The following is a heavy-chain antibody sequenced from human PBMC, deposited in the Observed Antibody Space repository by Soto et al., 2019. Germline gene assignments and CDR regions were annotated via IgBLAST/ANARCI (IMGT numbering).Heavy chain of an antibody. D-gene: IGHD3-10*01. J-gene: IGHJ4*02. Sequence: QVQLQQWGAGLLKPSETLSLTCAVYGGSFSGYYWSWIRQPPGKGLEWIGEINHSGSTNYNPSLKSRDTISVDTSKNQISLKLSSVTAADTAVYYCARKVYYYGSGPYFDYWGQGTLVTVSS. CDR2: INHSGST. V-gene: IGHV4-34*01. CDR1: GGSFSGYY. CDR3: ARKVYYYGSGPYFDY.